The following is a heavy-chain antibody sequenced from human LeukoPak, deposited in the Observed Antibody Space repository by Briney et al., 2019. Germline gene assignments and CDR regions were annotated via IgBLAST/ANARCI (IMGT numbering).Heavy chain of an antibody. V-gene: IGHV3-49*04. Sequence: GRSLRLSCTASGFTFGDYAMTWVRQAPGKGLEWVGFIRSKVYGGTPEYAASVKGRFTISRDDSKGIAYLQMNSLKTGDTAVYYCTRDQTPYYWGQGTLVTVSS. J-gene: IGHJ4*02. CDR1: GFTFGDYA. CDR2: IRSKVYGGTP. CDR3: TRDQTPYY.